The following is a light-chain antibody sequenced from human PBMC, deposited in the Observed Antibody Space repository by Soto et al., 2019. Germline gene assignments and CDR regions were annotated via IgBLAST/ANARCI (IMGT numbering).Light chain of an antibody. V-gene: IGKV3-15*01. CDR1: QSVNSH. CDR2: GAS. Sequence: VSPGERATLSCRTSQSVNSHLAWYQHKPGQAPRLLIYGASARASGVPDRFSGSGSGTEYTLTITSLQSEDFAIYVCQQYDNWPPWTFGQGTKVEIK. CDR3: QQYDNWPPWT. J-gene: IGKJ1*01.